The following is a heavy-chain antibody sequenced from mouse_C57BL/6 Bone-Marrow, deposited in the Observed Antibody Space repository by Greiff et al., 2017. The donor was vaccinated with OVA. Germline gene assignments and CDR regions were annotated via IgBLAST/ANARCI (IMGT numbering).Heavy chain of an antibody. CDR2: IDPSDSST. Sequence: QVQLQQPGAELVMPGASVKLSCKASGYTFPSYWMHWVKQRPGQGLEWIGEIDPSDSSTNSNQKFKGRSTLTVDTSSSTAYMQLSSLTSEVSAVDYCTSGDSDWYFDVWGTGTTVTVSS. J-gene: IGHJ1*03. V-gene: IGHV1-69*01. CDR3: TSGDSDWYFDV. CDR1: GYTFPSYW.